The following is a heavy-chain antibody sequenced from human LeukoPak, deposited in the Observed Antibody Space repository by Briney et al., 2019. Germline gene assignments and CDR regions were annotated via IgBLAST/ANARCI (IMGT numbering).Heavy chain of an antibody. V-gene: IGHV7-4-1*02. D-gene: IGHD3-22*01. Sequence: GASVKVSCKASGGTFSSYAISWVRQAPGQGLEWMGWINTNTGNPTYAQGFTGRFVFSLDTSVSTAYLQISSLKAEDTAVYYCAREYYDSSGYYGYWGQGTLVTVSS. J-gene: IGHJ4*02. CDR1: GGTFSSYA. CDR3: AREYYDSSGYYGY. CDR2: INTNTGNP.